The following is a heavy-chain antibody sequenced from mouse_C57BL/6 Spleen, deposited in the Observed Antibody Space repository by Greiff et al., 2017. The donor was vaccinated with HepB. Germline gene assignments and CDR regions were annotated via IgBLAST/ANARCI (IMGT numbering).Heavy chain of an antibody. J-gene: IGHJ4*01. CDR2: IRNKANGYTT. Sequence: AASGFTFTDYYMSWVRQPPGKALEWLGFIRNKANGYTTEYSASVKGRFTISRDNSQSILYLQMNALRAEDSATYYCARSYGSTYYYAMDYWGQGTSVTVSS. CDR3: ARSYGSTYYYAMDY. V-gene: IGHV7-3*01. D-gene: IGHD1-1*01. CDR1: GFTFTDYY.